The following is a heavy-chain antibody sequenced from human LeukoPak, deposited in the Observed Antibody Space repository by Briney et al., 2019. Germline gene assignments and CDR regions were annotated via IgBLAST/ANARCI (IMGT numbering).Heavy chain of an antibody. D-gene: IGHD3-10*01. Sequence: SETLSLTCTVSGGSISSYYLSWIRQPPGKGLEWIGYIYYSGSTNYNPSLNSRVTISVDTSKNQFSLKLSSVTAADTAVYYCARVYGPRRFDPWGEGTLVTVSS. CDR3: ARVYGPRRFDP. CDR1: GGSISSYY. CDR2: IYYSGST. J-gene: IGHJ5*02. V-gene: IGHV4-59*01.